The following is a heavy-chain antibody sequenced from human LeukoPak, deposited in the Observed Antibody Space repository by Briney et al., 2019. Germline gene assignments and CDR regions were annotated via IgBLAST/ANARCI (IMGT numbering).Heavy chain of an antibody. J-gene: IGHJ4*02. V-gene: IGHV4-4*07. CDR2: VYSSGSI. D-gene: IGHD6-19*01. Sequence: KPSETLSLTCNVSGGSVSGYYWSWIRQPAGKGLEWIGRVYSSGSINCNPSLKSRVTMSVDTPKNQFSLKVSSVNAADTAVYYCARDTSGWHSNAFDYWGQGILVTVSS. CDR3: ARDTSGWHSNAFDY. CDR1: GGSVSGYY.